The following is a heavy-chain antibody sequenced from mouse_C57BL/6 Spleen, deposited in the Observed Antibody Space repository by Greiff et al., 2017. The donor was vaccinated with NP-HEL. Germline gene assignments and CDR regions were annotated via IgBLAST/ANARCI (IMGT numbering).Heavy chain of an antibody. Sequence: VQLQQSGAELVRPGASVTLSCKASGYTFTDYEMHWVKQTPVHGLEWIGAIDPETGGTAYNQKFKGKAILTADKSSSTAYMELRSLTSEDSAVYYCTRYRDYSNYAYYAMDYWGQGTSVTVSS. V-gene: IGHV1-15*01. CDR1: GYTFTDYE. J-gene: IGHJ4*01. CDR3: TRYRDYSNYAYYAMDY. CDR2: IDPETGGT. D-gene: IGHD2-5*01.